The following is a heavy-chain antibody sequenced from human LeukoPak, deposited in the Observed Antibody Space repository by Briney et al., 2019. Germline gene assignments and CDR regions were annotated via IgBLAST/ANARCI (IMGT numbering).Heavy chain of an antibody. CDR3: AKGLYGSGSYYRD. Sequence: SQTLSLTCTVSGGSISSGGYYWSWIRQHPGKGLEWIGYIYYSGSTYYNPSLKSRVTISVDMSKNQFSLKLSSVTAADTAVYYCAKGLYGSGSYYRDWGQGTLVTVSS. CDR2: IYYSGST. CDR1: GGSISSGGYY. D-gene: IGHD3-10*01. V-gene: IGHV4-31*03. J-gene: IGHJ4*02.